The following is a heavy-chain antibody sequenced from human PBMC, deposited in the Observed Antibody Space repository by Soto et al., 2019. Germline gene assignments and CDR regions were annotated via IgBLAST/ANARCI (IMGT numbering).Heavy chain of an antibody. J-gene: IGHJ6*02. CDR2: IYYRGST. Sequence: SETLSLTCTVSGGSISSGGYYWTWIRQHPEKGLEWIGYIYYRGSTSYNPSLESRVTISLDTSENQFSLKLSSVTAADTAVYYCANLKVRGVITNYYGMDVWGQGTTVTVSS. CDR1: GGSISSGGYY. V-gene: IGHV4-31*03. CDR3: ANLKVRGVITNYYGMDV. D-gene: IGHD3-10*01.